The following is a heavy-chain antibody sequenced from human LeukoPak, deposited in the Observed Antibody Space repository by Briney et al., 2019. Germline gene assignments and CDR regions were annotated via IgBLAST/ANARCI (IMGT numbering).Heavy chain of an antibody. Sequence: PSGTLSLTCTVSGGSVSSGGYYWSWIRQPPGKGLEWIGYVYYSGNTNYNPSLKSRVTISVDTSKNEFSLKLSSVTAADTAVYYCARDYYDSKGYYDYWGQGALVTASS. CDR1: GGSVSSGGYY. V-gene: IGHV4-61*08. CDR3: ARDYYDSKGYYDY. CDR2: VYYSGNT. D-gene: IGHD3-22*01. J-gene: IGHJ4*02.